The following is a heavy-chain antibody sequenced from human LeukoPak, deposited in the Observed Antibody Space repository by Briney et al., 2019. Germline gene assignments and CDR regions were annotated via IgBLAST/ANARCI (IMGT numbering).Heavy chain of an antibody. J-gene: IGHJ4*02. CDR2: FDPEDGET. Sequence: ASVKVSCKVSGYTLTELSMHWVRQAPGKGLEWMGGFDPEDGETIYAQKFQGRVTMTEDTSTDTAYMELSSLGSEDTAVYYCATARAGKYYYDSSGYQPSLDYWGQGTLVTVSS. D-gene: IGHD3-22*01. CDR1: GYTLTELS. V-gene: IGHV1-24*01. CDR3: ATARAGKYYYDSSGYQPSLDY.